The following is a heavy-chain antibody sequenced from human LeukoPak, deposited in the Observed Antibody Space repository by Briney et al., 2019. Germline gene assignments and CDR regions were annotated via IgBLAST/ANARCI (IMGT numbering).Heavy chain of an antibody. Sequence: SETLSLTCDVSGHSIRGAYCWGWIRQPPGKGLEWIGSIYHSGSTYYNTSLKSRVTISVDTSKNQFSLKVNSVTAADTAVYYCARNSTGWYFDSWGHGTLVTVSS. CDR3: ARNSTGWYFDS. CDR1: GHSIRGAYC. CDR2: IYHSGST. J-gene: IGHJ4*01. D-gene: IGHD6-19*01. V-gene: IGHV4-38-2*01.